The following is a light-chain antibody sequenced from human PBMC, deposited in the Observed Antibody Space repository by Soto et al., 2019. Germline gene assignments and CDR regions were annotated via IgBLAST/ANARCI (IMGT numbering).Light chain of an antibody. Sequence: EIVLTQSPATLSLSPGERATLSCRASQSVSNNLGWYQQKPGQAPRLLNYDASNRATDIPARFSGSGSGTDFTLTINSLEPEDFAVYYCQQRSNWPRTFGQGTKLEIK. CDR1: QSVSNN. CDR3: QQRSNWPRT. J-gene: IGKJ2*01. CDR2: DAS. V-gene: IGKV3-11*01.